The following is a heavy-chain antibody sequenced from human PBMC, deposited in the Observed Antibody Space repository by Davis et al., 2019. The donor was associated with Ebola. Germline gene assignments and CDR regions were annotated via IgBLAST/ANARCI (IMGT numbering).Heavy chain of an antibody. D-gene: IGHD4-17*01. CDR2: ISYDGSNK. CDR1: GFTFSSYA. Sequence: PGGSLRLSCAASGFTFSSYAMHWVRQAPGKGLEWVAVISYDGSNKYYADSVKGRFTISRDNAKNSLYLQMNSLRAEDTAVYYCARDTGYGDYVKNWFDPWGQGTLVTVSS. J-gene: IGHJ5*02. V-gene: IGHV3-30-3*01. CDR3: ARDTGYGDYVKNWFDP.